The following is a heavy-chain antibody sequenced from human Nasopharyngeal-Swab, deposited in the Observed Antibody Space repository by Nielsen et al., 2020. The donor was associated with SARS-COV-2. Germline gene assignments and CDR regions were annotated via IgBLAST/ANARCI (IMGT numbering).Heavy chain of an antibody. CDR3: ARGTADYSNPSFDY. CDR2: INWNSGRK. Sequence: SLKISCVASGYSFRTYTMHWVRQAPGKGLEWVSGINWNSGRKGYADSVKGRFTISRDNAKNSLYLLMNSLRSEDTALYYCARGTADYSNPSFDYWGQGTLVTVPS. D-gene: IGHD4-11*01. CDR1: GYSFRTYT. J-gene: IGHJ4*02. V-gene: IGHV3-9*01.